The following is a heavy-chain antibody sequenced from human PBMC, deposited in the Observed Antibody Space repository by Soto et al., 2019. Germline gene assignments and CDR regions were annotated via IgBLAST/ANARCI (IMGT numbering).Heavy chain of an antibody. CDR1: VFTFSSYG. D-gene: IGHD2-2*01. J-gene: IGHJ4*02. Sequence: QVQLVESGGGVVQPGMSLRLSCAASVFTFSSYGMHWVRQAPGKGLEWVAVISYDGSNKYYADSVKGRFTISRDNSKNTLYLQMNSLRAEDTAVYYCAKDQERYCSSTSCYHFDYWGQGTLVTVSS. V-gene: IGHV3-30*18. CDR2: ISYDGSNK. CDR3: AKDQERYCSSTSCYHFDY.